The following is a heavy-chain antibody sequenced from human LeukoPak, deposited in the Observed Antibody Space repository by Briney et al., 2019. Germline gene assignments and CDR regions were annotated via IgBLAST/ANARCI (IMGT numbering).Heavy chain of an antibody. D-gene: IGHD2-2*01. J-gene: IGHJ3*02. CDR1: GGSISSGDYY. V-gene: IGHV4-30-4*02. Sequence: PSETLSLTCTVSGGSISSGDYYWSWIRQPPGKGLEWIGYIYYSGSTYYNPSLKSRVTISVDTSKNQFSLKLSSVTAADTAVYYCAREGYQLLAVRAFDIWGQGTMVTVSS. CDR2: IYYSGST. CDR3: AREGYQLLAVRAFDI.